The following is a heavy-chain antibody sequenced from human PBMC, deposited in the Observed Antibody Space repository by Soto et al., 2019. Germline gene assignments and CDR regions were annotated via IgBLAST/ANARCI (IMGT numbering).Heavy chain of an antibody. CDR3: ARGAVSRQHFYYGFDV. J-gene: IGHJ6*02. V-gene: IGHV3-11*06. CDR2: ISTTSTYT. Sequence: GSLRLSSAVSGLTLSESFIGWIRQAPGKGLEWVSSISTTSTYTDYAASLKGRVTVSRDNSRNILFLQLKSMRDEDTAVYFCARGAVSRQHFYYGFDVWGQGTTVTVSS. CDR1: GLTLSESF. D-gene: IGHD4-17*01.